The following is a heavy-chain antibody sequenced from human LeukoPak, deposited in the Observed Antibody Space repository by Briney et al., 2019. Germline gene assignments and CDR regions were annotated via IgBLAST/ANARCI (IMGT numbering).Heavy chain of an antibody. CDR2: IYSGGST. D-gene: IGHD3-3*01. Sequence: GGSLRLSCAASGFTVSSNYMSWVRQAPGKGLEWVSVIYSGGSTYYADSVKGRFTISRDNSKNTLYLQMNSLRAEDTAVYYCARPRGAYYDFWSGPRGPDAFDIWGQGTMVTVSS. V-gene: IGHV3-53*05. CDR3: ARPRGAYYDFWSGPRGPDAFDI. CDR1: GFTVSSNY. J-gene: IGHJ3*02.